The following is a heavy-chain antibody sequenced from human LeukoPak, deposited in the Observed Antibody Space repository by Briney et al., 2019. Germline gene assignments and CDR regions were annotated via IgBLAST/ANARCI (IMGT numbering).Heavy chain of an antibody. CDR1: GFTVSSNY. V-gene: IGHV3-53*01. J-gene: IGHJ4*02. CDR3: ARESGYSYGLAGSFDY. CDR2: IYSDGRI. Sequence: GGSLRLSCAASGFTVSSNYMSWVRQAPGKGLGWVSVIYSDGRIHSADSVKGRFTISRDDSKNTLSLQMNSLRAEDTAVYYCARESGYSYGLAGSFDYWGQGTLVTVSS. D-gene: IGHD5-18*01.